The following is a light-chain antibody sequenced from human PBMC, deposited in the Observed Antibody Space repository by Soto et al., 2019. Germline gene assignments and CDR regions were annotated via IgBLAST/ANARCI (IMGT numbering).Light chain of an antibody. CDR1: QSISNY. CDR3: QQSYSRT. Sequence: DIQLTQSPSSLSASVGDRVSISCRASQSISNYLNWYQQKPGKAPKVLIFAASRLQSGVPSRFSGSGSGTDFTLTITSLQPEDFATYYCQQSYSRTFGQGTKVGIK. J-gene: IGKJ1*01. CDR2: AAS. V-gene: IGKV1-39*01.